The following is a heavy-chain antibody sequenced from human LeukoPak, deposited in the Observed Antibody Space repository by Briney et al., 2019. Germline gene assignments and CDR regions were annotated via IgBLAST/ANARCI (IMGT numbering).Heavy chain of an antibody. CDR2: IWYDGSNK. J-gene: IGHJ6*02. Sequence: GRSLRLSCAASGFTFSSYGMHWVRQAPGKGLEWVAVIWYDGSNKYYADSVKGRFTISRDNSKNTLYLQMNSLRAEDTAVYYCARDHGVVVVAATDSYGMDVWGLGTTVTVSS. V-gene: IGHV3-33*01. CDR1: GFTFSSYG. D-gene: IGHD2-15*01. CDR3: ARDHGVVVVAATDSYGMDV.